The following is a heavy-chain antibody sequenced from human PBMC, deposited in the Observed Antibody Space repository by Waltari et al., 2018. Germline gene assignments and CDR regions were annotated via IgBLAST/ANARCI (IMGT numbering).Heavy chain of an antibody. CDR1: GYTFTSYG. Sequence: QVQLVQSGAEVKKPGDSVKVSCKDSGYTFTSYGISWVRQAPGQGLEWKGWISAYNCNTNYAQKLQGRFTMTTDTSTSTAYMELRSLRSDDTAVYYCARPEGRYYDSSGYYSFQHWGQGTLVTVSS. CDR2: ISAYNCNT. J-gene: IGHJ1*01. CDR3: ARPEGRYYDSSGYYSFQH. D-gene: IGHD3-22*01. V-gene: IGHV1-18*01.